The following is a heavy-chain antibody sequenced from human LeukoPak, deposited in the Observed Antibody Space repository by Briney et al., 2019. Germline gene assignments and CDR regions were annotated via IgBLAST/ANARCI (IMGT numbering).Heavy chain of an antibody. Sequence: GGSLRLPCAASGFTFSNAWMSWVRQAPGKGLEWVGRIKSKTDGGTTDYAAPVKGRFTISRDDSKNTLYLQMNSLKTEDTAVYYCTTARYQGGYYYYYMDVWGKGTTVTVSS. CDR3: TTARYQGGYYYYYMDV. D-gene: IGHD2-2*01. J-gene: IGHJ6*03. CDR2: IKSKTDGGTT. V-gene: IGHV3-15*01. CDR1: GFTFSNAW.